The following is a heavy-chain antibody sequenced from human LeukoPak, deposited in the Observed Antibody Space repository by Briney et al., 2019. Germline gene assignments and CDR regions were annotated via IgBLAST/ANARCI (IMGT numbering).Heavy chain of an antibody. CDR2: MSYNGNK. CDR3: ARASRDRSWYIDDC. Sequence: GGSLRLSCAASGFTFTSYGFHWVRQAPGKALEWVAFMSYNGNKKYGDSVKGRVTISRDNAKNSLYLQMHSLTAEDTAVYYCARASRDRSWYIDDCWGQGTLVTVSS. J-gene: IGHJ4*02. CDR1: GFTFTSYG. D-gene: IGHD6-13*01. V-gene: IGHV3-30*03.